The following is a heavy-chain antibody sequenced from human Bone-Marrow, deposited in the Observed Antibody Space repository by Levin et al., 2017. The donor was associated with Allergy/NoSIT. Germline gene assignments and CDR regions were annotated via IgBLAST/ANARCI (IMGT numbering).Heavy chain of an antibody. V-gene: IGHV3-30*04. D-gene: IGHD3-22*01. CDR1: GFTFSNYP. J-gene: IGHJ4*02. CDR2: ILKDGSNK. CDR3: ARDDSSGHSLPGTY. Sequence: PGESLKISCAASGFTFSNYPMHWVRQAPGKGLEWVAVILKDGSNKYYADSVKGRFTISRDNSKNTLYLQVHSLRAEDTAVYYCARDDSSGHSLPGTYWGQGTLVTVSS.